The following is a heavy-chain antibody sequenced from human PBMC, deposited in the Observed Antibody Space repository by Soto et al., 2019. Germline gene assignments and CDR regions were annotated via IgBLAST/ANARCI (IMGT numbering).Heavy chain of an antibody. CDR3: ARALRTTVTRYYYGMDV. CDR2: ILYDGSNK. V-gene: IGHV3-30-3*01. J-gene: IGHJ6*02. CDR1: GFTFSSYA. D-gene: IGHD4-4*01. Sequence: PGGSLRLSCAASGFTFSSYAMHWVRQAPGKGLEWVAVILYDGSNKYYADSVKGRFTISRDNSKNTLYLQVNSLRAEDTAVYYCARALRTTVTRYYYGMDVWGQGTTVTVSS.